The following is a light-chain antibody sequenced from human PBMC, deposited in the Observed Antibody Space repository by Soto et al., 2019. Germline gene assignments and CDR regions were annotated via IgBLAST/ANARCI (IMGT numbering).Light chain of an antibody. CDR1: SSDVGGYNY. CDR2: EVS. CDR3: SSYTSSRPVV. Sequence: QSALTQPASVSGSPGQSITISCTGTSSDVGGYNYVSWYQQYPGKAPKLMIYEVSNRPSGVSNRFSGSKSGNTASLTISGLQAEDEADYYCSSYTSSRPVVFGGGTKLTVL. V-gene: IGLV2-14*01. J-gene: IGLJ2*01.